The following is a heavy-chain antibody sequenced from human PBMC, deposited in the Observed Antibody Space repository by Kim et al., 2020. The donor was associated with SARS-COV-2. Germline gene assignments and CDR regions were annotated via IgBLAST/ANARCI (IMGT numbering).Heavy chain of an antibody. Sequence: VKGRFTISRDNSKNTLYLQMNSLRAEDTAVYYCAKDLVDFWSGHMGYFDYWGQGTLVTVSS. V-gene: IGHV3-23*02. CDR3: AKDLVDFWSGHMGYFDY. J-gene: IGHJ4*02. D-gene: IGHD3-3*01.